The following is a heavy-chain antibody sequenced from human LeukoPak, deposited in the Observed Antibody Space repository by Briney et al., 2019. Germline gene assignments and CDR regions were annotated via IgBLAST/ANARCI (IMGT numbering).Heavy chain of an antibody. V-gene: IGHV4-59*01. CDR3: ARGTTGYSSSWYGENDAFDI. D-gene: IGHD6-13*01. CDR2: IYYSGST. Sequence: SETLSLTCTVSGGSISSYYWSWIRQPPGKGLEWIGYIYYSGSTNYNPSLKSRVTISVDTSKNQFSLKLSSVTAADTAVYYCARGTTGYSSSWYGENDAFDIWGQGTMVTVSS. J-gene: IGHJ3*02. CDR1: GGSISSYY.